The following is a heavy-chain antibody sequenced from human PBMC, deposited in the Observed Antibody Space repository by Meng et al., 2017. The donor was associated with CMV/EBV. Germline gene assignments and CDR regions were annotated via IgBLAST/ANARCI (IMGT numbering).Heavy chain of an antibody. CDR1: GGSISSYY. V-gene: IGHV4-59*01. CDR3: ARDQTYYDFWSGYHEYDGFDP. Sequence: SETLSLTCTVSGGSISSYYWSWIRQPPGKGLEWIGYIYYSGSTNYNPSLKSRVTISVDTSKNQLSLKLSSVTAADTAVYYCARDQTYYDFWSGYHEYDGFDPWGQGTLVTVSS. D-gene: IGHD3-3*01. J-gene: IGHJ5*01. CDR2: IYYSGST.